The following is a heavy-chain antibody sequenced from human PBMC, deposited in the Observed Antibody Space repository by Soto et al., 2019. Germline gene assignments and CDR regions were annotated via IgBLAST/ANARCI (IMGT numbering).Heavy chain of an antibody. CDR1: GGSISSGGYY. CDR3: AREGYSYDIDY. CDR2: IYYSGST. Sequence: SETLSLTCTVSGGSISSGGYYWSWIRQHPGKGLEWIGYIYYSGSTYYNPSLKSRVTISVDTSKNQFSLKLSSVTAADTAVYYCAREGYSYDIDYWGQGTLVTVSS. D-gene: IGHD5-18*01. J-gene: IGHJ4*02. V-gene: IGHV4-31*03.